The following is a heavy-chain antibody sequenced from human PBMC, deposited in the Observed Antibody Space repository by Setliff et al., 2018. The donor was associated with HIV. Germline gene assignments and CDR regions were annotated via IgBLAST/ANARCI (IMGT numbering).Heavy chain of an antibody. CDR3: ARDRTFRTTRVFDY. CDR1: GYILGSYD. J-gene: IGHJ4*02. D-gene: IGHD2-21*01. Sequence: ASVKVSCKASGYILGSYDISWARQAPGQGLEWVGWISVGKGNTNYAQSLQGRVTMTTDTSTNTAHLEVRSLRSDDTAVYYCARDRTFRTTRVFDYWGQGTLVTVSS. CDR2: ISVGKGNT. V-gene: IGHV1-18*01.